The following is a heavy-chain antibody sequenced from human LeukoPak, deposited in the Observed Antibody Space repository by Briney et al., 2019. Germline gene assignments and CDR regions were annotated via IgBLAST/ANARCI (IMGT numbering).Heavy chain of an antibody. J-gene: IGHJ4*02. CDR1: GFAFSSYA. Sequence: GGSLRLSCAASGFAFSSYAMSWVRQAPGQGLEWVSSISGSGSGGRTYYVDSVKGRFTISRDTSKNTLYLQMNSLRAEDTAVYFCAKEEWLGKMNFFDYWGQGTLVTVSS. CDR3: AKEEWLGKMNFFDY. V-gene: IGHV3-23*01. D-gene: IGHD6-19*01. CDR2: ISGSGSGGRT.